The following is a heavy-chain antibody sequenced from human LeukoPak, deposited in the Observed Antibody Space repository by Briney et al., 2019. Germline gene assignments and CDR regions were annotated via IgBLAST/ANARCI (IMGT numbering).Heavy chain of an antibody. CDR3: ARAQRPYYSLLTGEGYSFYGLDV. J-gene: IGHJ6*02. Sequence: PGGSLRLSCAASGFTFSNYGMHWVRQAPGKGLDWVAVISNDGSKKYYADSVKGRFTISRDNSKNTLSLQVSSLRAEDTGLYYCARAQRPYYSLLTGEGYSFYGLDVWGQGTTITVSS. CDR2: ISNDGSKK. D-gene: IGHD3-9*01. V-gene: IGHV3-30*03. CDR1: GFTFSNYG.